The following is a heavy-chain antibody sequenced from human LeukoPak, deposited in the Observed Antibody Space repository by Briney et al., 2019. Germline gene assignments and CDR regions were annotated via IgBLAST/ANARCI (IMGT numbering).Heavy chain of an antibody. CDR1: GYTFTSYG. Sequence: GASVKVSCKASGYTFTSYGISWVRQAPGQGLEWMGWISAYNGNTNYAQKLQGRVTMTTDTSTSTAYMELRSLRSDDTAVYYCARNPNGYSYGWFLHCYGMDVWGKGTTVTVSS. CDR3: ARNPNGYSYGWFLHCYGMDV. J-gene: IGHJ6*04. V-gene: IGHV1-18*04. D-gene: IGHD5-18*01. CDR2: ISAYNGNT.